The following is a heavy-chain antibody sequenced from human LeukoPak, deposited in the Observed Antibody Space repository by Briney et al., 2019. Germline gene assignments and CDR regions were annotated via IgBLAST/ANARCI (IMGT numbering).Heavy chain of an antibody. CDR2: IYYSGST. J-gene: IGHJ4*02. CDR1: GGSISSSSYY. D-gene: IGHD3-3*01. CDR3: ARGFWSGYYVFDY. V-gene: IGHV4-39*01. Sequence: SETLSLTCTVSGGSISSSSYYWGWIRQPPGKGLEWIGSIYYSGSTYYNPSLKSRVTISVDTSKNQFSLKLSSVTAADTAVYYCARGFWSGYYVFDYWGQGTLVTVSS.